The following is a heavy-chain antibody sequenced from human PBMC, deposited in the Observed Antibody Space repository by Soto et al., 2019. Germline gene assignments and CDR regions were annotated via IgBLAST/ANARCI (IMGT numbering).Heavy chain of an antibody. D-gene: IGHD4-17*01. Sequence: QVQLQESGPGLVKPSQTLSLTCNVSGGSISSGGYYWSWIRQHPGKGLEWFGYIFYSGSTYYNPSLKSRVTISVYTSKNQFSLKLSSVTAADTAVYYCARSPEATVTAFDYWGQGTLVTVSS. CDR3: ARSPEATVTAFDY. J-gene: IGHJ4*02. CDR2: IFYSGST. V-gene: IGHV4-31*03. CDR1: GGSISSGGYY.